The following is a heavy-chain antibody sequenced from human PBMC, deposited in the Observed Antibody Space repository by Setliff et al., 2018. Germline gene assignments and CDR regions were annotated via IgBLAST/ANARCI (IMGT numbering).Heavy chain of an antibody. V-gene: IGHV4-38-2*01. D-gene: IGHD3-3*01. CDR3: ASPRRDDLDSPFDAFDL. CDR2: IYHKGRT. CDR1: GISISSGHY. Sequence: SETLSLTCGVSGISISSGHYWGWIRQPPGKGLEWIATIYHKGRTYYNPSLDSRVTISLDTSKNHFSLRLSSVTAADTAVYYCASPRRDDLDSPFDAFDLWGQGTKVT. J-gene: IGHJ3*01.